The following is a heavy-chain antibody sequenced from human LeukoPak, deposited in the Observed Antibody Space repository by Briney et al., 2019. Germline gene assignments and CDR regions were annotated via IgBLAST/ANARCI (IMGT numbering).Heavy chain of an antibody. D-gene: IGHD2-2*03. CDR1: GGSISSGGYY. CDR3: ARVMGDGYCSSTSCYWYYYYYMDV. Sequence: SQTLSLTCTVSGGSISSGGYYWSWIRQHPGKGLEWIGYIYYSGSTYYNPSLKSRVTISVDTSKNQFSLKLSSVTAADTAVYYCARVMGDGYCSSTSCYWYYYYYMDVWGKGTTVTLSS. V-gene: IGHV4-31*03. J-gene: IGHJ6*03. CDR2: IYYSGST.